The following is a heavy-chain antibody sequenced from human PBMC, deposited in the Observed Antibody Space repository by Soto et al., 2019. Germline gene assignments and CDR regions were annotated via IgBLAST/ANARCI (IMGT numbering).Heavy chain of an antibody. CDR2: ISGSGGST. J-gene: IGHJ4*02. CDR3: AKERESGSYPDYYFEY. V-gene: IGHV3-23*01. Sequence: GGSLRLSCAASGFTFSSYAMSWVRQAPGKGLEWVSAISGSGGSTYYADSVKGRFTISRDNSKNTLYLQMNSLRAEDTAVYYCAKERESGSYPDYYFEYWGQGTLVTVSS. D-gene: IGHD1-26*01. CDR1: GFTFSSYA.